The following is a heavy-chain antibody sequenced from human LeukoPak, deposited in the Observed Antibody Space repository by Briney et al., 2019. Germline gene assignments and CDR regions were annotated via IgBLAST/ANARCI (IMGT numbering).Heavy chain of an antibody. J-gene: IGHJ2*01. Sequence: SETLSLTCTVSGGSISSYYWSWIRQPPGKGLEWIGYIYYSGSTNYNPSLKSRVTISVDTSKHQFSLKLSSVTAADTAVYYCARSVAGSNAYWYFDLWGRGTLVTVSS. CDR3: ARSVAGSNAYWYFDL. CDR2: IYYSGST. D-gene: IGHD6-19*01. V-gene: IGHV4-59*08. CDR1: GGSISSYY.